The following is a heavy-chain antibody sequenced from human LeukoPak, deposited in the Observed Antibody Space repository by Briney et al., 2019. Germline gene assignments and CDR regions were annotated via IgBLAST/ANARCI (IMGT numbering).Heavy chain of an antibody. CDR1: GFTFSSYG. CDR3: ANPGEDVDY. V-gene: IGHV3-30*18. CDR2: ISYDGSNK. J-gene: IGHJ4*02. Sequence: PGGSLRLSCAASGFTFSSYGMHWVRQAPGKGLEWVAVISYDGSNKYYADSVKGRFTISRDNSKNTLYLQMNSLRAEDTAVYYCANPGEDVDYWGQGTLVTVSS. D-gene: IGHD1-14*01.